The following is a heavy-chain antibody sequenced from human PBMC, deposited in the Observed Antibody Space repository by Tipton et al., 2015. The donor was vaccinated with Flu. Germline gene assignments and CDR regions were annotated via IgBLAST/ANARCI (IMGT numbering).Heavy chain of an antibody. Sequence: QLVQSGAEVKKPGESLRISCQGSEYSFTKYWIGWVRQMPGKGLEWMGVIYPGDSDTKYSPSFQGQVTISADKSISTAYLQWSTLKASDTAMYYCVRQPGGVRYFDFWGRGTLVTVSP. J-gene: IGHJ2*01. CDR1: EYSFTKYW. V-gene: IGHV5-51*01. D-gene: IGHD1-14*01. CDR3: VRQPGGVRYFDF. CDR2: IYPGDSDT.